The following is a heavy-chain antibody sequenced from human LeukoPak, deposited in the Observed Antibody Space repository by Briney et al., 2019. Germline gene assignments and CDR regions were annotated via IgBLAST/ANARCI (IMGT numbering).Heavy chain of an antibody. Sequence: KPSETLSLTCAVYGGSFSGYYWSWIRQPPGKGLEWIGEINHSGSTNYNPSLKSRVTISVDTSKNQFSLKLSSVTAADTAVYYCARGGLRYSSGCPSLHWGQGTLVTVSS. V-gene: IGHV4-34*01. D-gene: IGHD6-19*01. CDR1: GGSFSGYY. CDR2: INHSGST. CDR3: ARGGLRYSSGCPSLH. J-gene: IGHJ4*02.